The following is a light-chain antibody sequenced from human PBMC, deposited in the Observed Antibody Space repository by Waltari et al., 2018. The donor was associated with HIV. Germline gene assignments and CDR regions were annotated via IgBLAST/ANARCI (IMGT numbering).Light chain of an antibody. J-gene: IGLJ2*01. V-gene: IGLV1-47*02. CDR2: SNY. CDR3: AAWDDSLSGRGV. CDR1: SSNIGSKY. Sequence: QSVLTQPPSASGTPGQRVTIYCSGSSSNIGSKYVYWYQQLPGTAPKLLIYSNYTRPSGVPVRFAGSKSGTSASLAISGVRSEDEADYYCAAWDDSLSGRGVFGGGTKLTVL.